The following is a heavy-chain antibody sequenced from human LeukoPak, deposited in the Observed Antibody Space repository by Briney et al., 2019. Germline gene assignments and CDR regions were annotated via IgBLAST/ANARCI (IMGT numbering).Heavy chain of an antibody. Sequence: ASVKVSCKASGYTFTSYDINWVRQAAGQGLEWMGWMNPNSGNTGYAQKFQGRVTMTRNSSITTAYMELSSLRSEDTAVYYCARRHGRCSDGSCYYPDYWGQGTLVTVSS. V-gene: IGHV1-8*01. CDR1: GYTFTSYD. D-gene: IGHD2-15*01. CDR2: MNPNSGNT. CDR3: ARRHGRCSDGSCYYPDY. J-gene: IGHJ4*02.